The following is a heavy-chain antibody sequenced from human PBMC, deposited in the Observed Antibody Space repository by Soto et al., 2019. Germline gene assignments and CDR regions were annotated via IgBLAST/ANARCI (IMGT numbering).Heavy chain of an antibody. D-gene: IGHD2-21*01. CDR3: AAAPYALLFPLRRRGPFDI. J-gene: IGHJ3*02. Sequence: GGSLRLSCAASGFTVSSNYMSWVRQAPGKGLEWVSVIYSGGSTYYADSVKGRFTISRDNSKNTLYLQMNSLRAEDTAVYYCAAAPYALLFPLRRRGPFDIWGQGTMVTVSS. CDR1: GFTVSSNY. V-gene: IGHV3-66*01. CDR2: IYSGGST.